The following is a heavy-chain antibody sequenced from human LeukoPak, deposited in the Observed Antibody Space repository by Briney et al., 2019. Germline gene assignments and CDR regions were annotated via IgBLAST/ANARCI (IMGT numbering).Heavy chain of an antibody. CDR3: ASPGIVAAGTDRGFDY. CDR2: IYYSGST. D-gene: IGHD6-13*01. CDR1: GVSMSSSY. J-gene: IGHJ4*02. Sequence: PSETLSLTCTVSGVSMSSSYWSWIRQPPGKGLEWIGYIYYSGSTIYNPSLKSRVTMSVDTSKNQFSLKLSSVTAADTAVYYCASPGIVAAGTDRGFDYWGQGTLVTVSS. V-gene: IGHV4-59*01.